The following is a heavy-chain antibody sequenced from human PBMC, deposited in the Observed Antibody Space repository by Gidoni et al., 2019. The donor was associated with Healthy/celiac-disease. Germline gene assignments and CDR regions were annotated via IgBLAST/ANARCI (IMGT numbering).Heavy chain of an antibody. CDR1: GGSISSYY. J-gene: IGHJ4*02. D-gene: IGHD5-18*01. CDR3: ARGGKYSYGHPFDY. Sequence: QVQLQESGPGLVTPSETLSLTCTVSGGSISSYYWSWIRQPPGKGLEWIGYIYYSGSTNYNPSLKSRVTISVDTSKNQFSLKLSSVTAADTAVYYCARGGKYSYGHPFDYWGQGTLVTVSS. V-gene: IGHV4-59*01. CDR2: IYYSGST.